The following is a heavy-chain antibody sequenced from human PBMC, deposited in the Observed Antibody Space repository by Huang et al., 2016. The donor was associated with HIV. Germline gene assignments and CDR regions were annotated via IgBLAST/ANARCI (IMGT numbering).Heavy chain of an antibody. CDR2: ISHSGGS. CDR1: GDSIKSGGHY. D-gene: IGHD1-7*01. Sequence: QLQLRESGPGLVRPSQTLSLSCTVSGDSIKSGGHYWGWIRQPPEKGLEWIGTISHSGGSYYSPSLRGRVTVSMDTSKNQFSLRLTSVTAADTAVYFCARHDGELWRPGDYWGQGTLVTVSS. V-gene: IGHV4-39*01. CDR3: ARHDGELWRPGDY. J-gene: IGHJ4*02.